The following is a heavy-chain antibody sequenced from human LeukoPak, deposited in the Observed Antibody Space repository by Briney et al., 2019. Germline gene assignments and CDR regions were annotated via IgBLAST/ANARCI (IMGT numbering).Heavy chain of an antibody. J-gene: IGHJ4*02. D-gene: IGHD1-26*01. CDR1: GYTFSIYG. Sequence: ASVKVSCKTSGYTFSIYGVTWVRQAPGQGLEWMGWISPYNGNTNYAPKFQGRLTMTTDTSTRTAYMELRGLRSDDTAVYYCARDPSYRHIGSRGDYWGQGTLITVSS. CDR2: ISPYNGNT. V-gene: IGHV1-18*01. CDR3: ARDPSYRHIGSRGDY.